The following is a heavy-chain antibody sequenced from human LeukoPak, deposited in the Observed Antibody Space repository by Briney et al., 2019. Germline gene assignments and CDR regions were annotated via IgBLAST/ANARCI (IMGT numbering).Heavy chain of an antibody. CDR3: AKESVQAAPLYGVDG. V-gene: IGHV3-23*01. D-gene: IGHD2-2*01. J-gene: IGHJ4*02. CDR1: GFTFGSYA. Sequence: GGSLRLSCAASGFTFGSYAMSRVRQPPGKGLEWVSTISGSGGSTYYADSLKGRFTISRDNSKDTLYLQMNSPRVEDTALYYCAKESVQAAPLYGVDGWGQGTQVTVSS. CDR2: ISGSGGST.